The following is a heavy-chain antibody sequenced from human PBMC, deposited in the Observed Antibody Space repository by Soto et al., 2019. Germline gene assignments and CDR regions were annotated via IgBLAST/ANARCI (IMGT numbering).Heavy chain of an antibody. J-gene: IGHJ4*02. CDR3: ARCDYGGYCFDD. CDR2: ISYDGNNK. CDR1: GVTFSISD. V-gene: IGHV3-30-3*01. Sequence: SQSLCCAASGVTFSISDMARVRQAPGKGLAWVAGISYDGNNKYYAESVTARFTISRDNSKNTLYLQMHSLRPEDTAVYYCARCDYGGYCFDDWGQGPLVTVSS. D-gene: IGHD4-17*01.